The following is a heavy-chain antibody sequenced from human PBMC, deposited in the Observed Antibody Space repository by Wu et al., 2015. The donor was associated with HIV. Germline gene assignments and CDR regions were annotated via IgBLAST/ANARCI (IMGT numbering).Heavy chain of an antibody. CDR3: ARGTAIAAAGTVDY. J-gene: IGHJ4*02. CDR2: MNPDSANT. D-gene: IGHD6-13*01. V-gene: IGHV1-8*01. CDR1: GYTFTSYD. Sequence: QGQLVQSGAEVKKPGASVKVSCKASGYTFTSYDINWVRQATGQGLEWMGWMNPDSANTGYAQKFQGRVTMTRNTSISTAYMELSSLRSDDTAVYYCARGTAIAAAGTVDYWGQGTLVTVSS.